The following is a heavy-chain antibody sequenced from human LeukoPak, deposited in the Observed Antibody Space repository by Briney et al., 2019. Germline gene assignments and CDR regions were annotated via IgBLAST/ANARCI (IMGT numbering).Heavy chain of an antibody. CDR1: GHTFTSYD. Sequence: ASVTVSCKASGHTFTSYDINWVRQATGQGLEWMGWMNPNSGNTGYAQKFQGRVTMTRNTSISTAYMELSSLRSEDTAVYYCARAPYYYGVYYFDYWGQGTLVTVSS. D-gene: IGHD3-10*01. CDR3: ARAPYYYGVYYFDY. V-gene: IGHV1-8*01. J-gene: IGHJ4*02. CDR2: MNPNSGNT.